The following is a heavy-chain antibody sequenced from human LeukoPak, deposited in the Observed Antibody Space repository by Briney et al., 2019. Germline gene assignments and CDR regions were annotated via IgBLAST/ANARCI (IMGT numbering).Heavy chain of an antibody. CDR1: GFNFISYA. V-gene: IGHV3-74*01. CDR3: ARGAVPAASRRDWDY. D-gene: IGHD2-2*01. CDR2: INTDGRST. J-gene: IGHJ4*02. Sequence: PGGSLRLSCAASGFNFISYAMNWVRQAPGKGLVWVSRINTDGRSTTYADSVKGRFTISRDNAKNTLYLQMKSLRAEDTAVYYCARGAVPAASRRDWDYWGQGTLVTVSS.